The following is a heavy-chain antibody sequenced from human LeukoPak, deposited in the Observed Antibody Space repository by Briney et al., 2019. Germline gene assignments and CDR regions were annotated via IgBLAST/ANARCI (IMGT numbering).Heavy chain of an antibody. V-gene: IGHV3-30*02. Sequence: PGGSLRLSCAASGFTFSSYGMHWVRQAPGKGLEWVAFIRYDGSNKYYADSVKGRFTISRGNSKNTLYLQMNSLRAEDTAVYYCARAVTATSAFDYWGQGTLVTVSS. J-gene: IGHJ4*02. CDR3: ARAVTATSAFDY. D-gene: IGHD2-21*02. CDR1: GFTFSSYG. CDR2: IRYDGSNK.